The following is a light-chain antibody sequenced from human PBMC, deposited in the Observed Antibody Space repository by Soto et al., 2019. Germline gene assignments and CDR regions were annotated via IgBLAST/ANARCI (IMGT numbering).Light chain of an antibody. J-gene: IGLJ1*01. Sequence: QSALTQPASVSGSPGQSITISCTGTSSDVGGYNYVSWYQQHPGKAPKLMIYGVSNRPSGITERYSGSNSGNTANLTISRVEAGDDADYYCQVWDSSSDQDVFATGTKVTVL. CDR2: GVS. CDR3: QVWDSSSDQDV. CDR1: SSDVGGYNY. V-gene: IGLV2-14*01.